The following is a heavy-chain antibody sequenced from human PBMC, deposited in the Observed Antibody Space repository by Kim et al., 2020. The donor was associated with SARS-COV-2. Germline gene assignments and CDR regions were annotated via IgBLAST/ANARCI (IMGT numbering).Heavy chain of an antibody. Sequence: ASVKVSCKASGYTFTSYAMHWVCQAPGQRLEWMGWINAGNDNTKYSQKFQGRVTITRDTSASTAYMELSSLRSEDTAVYYCARDSYYDIFRYYYYYMDVWGKGTTVTVSS. V-gene: IGHV1-3*01. CDR3: ARDSYYDIFRYYYYYMDV. CDR1: GYTFTSYA. D-gene: IGHD3-9*01. J-gene: IGHJ6*03. CDR2: INAGNDNT.